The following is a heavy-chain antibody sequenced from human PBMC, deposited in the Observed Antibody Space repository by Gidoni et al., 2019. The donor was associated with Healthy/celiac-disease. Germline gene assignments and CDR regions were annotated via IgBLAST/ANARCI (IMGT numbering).Heavy chain of an antibody. J-gene: IGHJ1*01. D-gene: IGHD3-10*01. CDR3: AKVGGTMVRGFLQH. Sequence: EVQLLESGGGLVQPGGSLRLSCAASGFTSSSYAMNWVRQAPGKGLGCVSGTSGCGGSTYYADSVKGRFTISRDNSKNTLYLQMNSLRGDDTAVYYCAKVGGTMVRGFLQHWGQGTLLTVSS. CDR1: GFTSSSYA. V-gene: IGHV3-23*01. CDR2: TSGCGGST.